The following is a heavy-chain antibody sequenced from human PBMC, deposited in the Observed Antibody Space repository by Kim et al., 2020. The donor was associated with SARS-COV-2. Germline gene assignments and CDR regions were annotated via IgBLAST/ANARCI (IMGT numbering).Heavy chain of an antibody. V-gene: IGHV4-59*01. J-gene: IGHJ4*02. CDR2: IYYSGST. D-gene: IGHD3-22*01. CDR1: GGSISSYY. Sequence: SETLSLTCTVSGGSISSYYWSWIRQPPGKGLEWIGYIYYSGSTNYNPSLKSRVTISVDTSKNQFSLKLSSVTAADTAVYYCARGADTYYYDSSGNYFDYWGQGTLVTVSS. CDR3: ARGADTYYYDSSGNYFDY.